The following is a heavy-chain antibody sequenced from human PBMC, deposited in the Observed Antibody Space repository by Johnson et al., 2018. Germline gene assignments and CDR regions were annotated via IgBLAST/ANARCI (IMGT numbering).Heavy chain of an antibody. V-gene: IGHV3-30*18. CDR2: ISYDGSNK. CDR3: AKRLPTTGTTEDYYGMDV. CDR1: GFTFSSYG. J-gene: IGHJ6*02. Sequence: QVQLVQSGGGVVQPGRSLRLSCAASGFTFSSYGMHWVRQAPGKGLEWVAVISYDGSNKYYADSVKGRFTISRDKSKNTLYLQMNSLRAEDTAVYYCAKRLPTTGTTEDYYGMDVWGQGITVTVSS. D-gene: IGHD4-17*01.